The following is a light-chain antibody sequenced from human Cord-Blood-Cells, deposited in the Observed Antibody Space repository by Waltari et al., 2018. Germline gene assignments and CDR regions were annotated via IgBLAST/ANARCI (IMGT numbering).Light chain of an antibody. V-gene: IGLV2-14*03. J-gene: IGLJ2*01. CDR1: SSDVGGYIY. CDR3: SSYTSSSTLV. CDR2: DVS. Sequence: QSALTQPASVSGSPGQSITTSCTGSSSDVGGYIYVSWYQQHPGKAPKLMIYDVSNPPSGVSNRFSGSKSGNTASRTISGLQAEDEADYYCSSYTSSSTLVFGGGTKLTVL.